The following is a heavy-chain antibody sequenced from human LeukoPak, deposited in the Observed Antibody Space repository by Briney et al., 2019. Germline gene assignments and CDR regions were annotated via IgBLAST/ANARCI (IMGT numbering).Heavy chain of an antibody. CDR1: GGSISSGGYY. D-gene: IGHD3-3*01. V-gene: IGHV4-31*03. CDR2: IYYSGST. CDR3: ATARWDFWSGYSYYFDY. J-gene: IGHJ4*02. Sequence: PSETLFLTCTVSGGSISSGGYYWSWIRQHPGKGLEWIGYIYYSGSTYYNPSLKSRVTISVDTSKNQFSLKLSSVTAADTAVYYCATARWDFWSGYSYYFDYWGQGTLVTVFS.